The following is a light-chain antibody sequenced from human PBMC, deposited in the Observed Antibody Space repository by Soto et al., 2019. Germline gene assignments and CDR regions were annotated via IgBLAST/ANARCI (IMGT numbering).Light chain of an antibody. CDR2: GAS. Sequence: EIVMTQSPATLSVSPGDRATLSCRASQSVSRKLAWYQQKPGQAPRLLIYGASTRATGIPARFSGSGSGTEFSLTISSLQSEDFAVYYCQQYNNWPRTFGQGTKVDIK. CDR3: QQYNNWPRT. V-gene: IGKV3-15*01. J-gene: IGKJ1*01. CDR1: QSVSRK.